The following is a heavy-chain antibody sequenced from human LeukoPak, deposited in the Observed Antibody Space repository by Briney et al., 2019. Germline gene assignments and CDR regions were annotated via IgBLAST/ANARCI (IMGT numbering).Heavy chain of an antibody. D-gene: IGHD6-13*01. J-gene: IGHJ4*02. CDR1: GGTFSSYA. Sequence: GSSVKVSCKASGGTFSSYAISWVRQAPGQGLEWMGWISAYNGNTYYAQNLQGRVTMTTDTSTSTAYMEVRSLRSDDTAVYYCARGPHHPAIAAPLWGFDYWGQGTLVTVSS. V-gene: IGHV1-18*01. CDR2: ISAYNGNT. CDR3: ARGPHHPAIAAPLWGFDY.